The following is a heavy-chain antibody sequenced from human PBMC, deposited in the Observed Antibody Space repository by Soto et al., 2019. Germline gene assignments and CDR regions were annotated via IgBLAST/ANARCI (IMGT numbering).Heavy chain of an antibody. Sequence: QVQLVESGGGVVQPGRSLRLSCAASGFTFSSYAMHWVRQAPGKGLEWVAVISYDGSNKYYADSVKGRFTISRDNSKNTLYLQMNSLRAEDTAVYYCARDFWGIVVVPAAVDYWGQGTLVTVSS. J-gene: IGHJ4*02. V-gene: IGHV3-30-3*01. D-gene: IGHD2-2*01. CDR3: ARDFWGIVVVPAAVDY. CDR1: GFTFSSYA. CDR2: ISYDGSNK.